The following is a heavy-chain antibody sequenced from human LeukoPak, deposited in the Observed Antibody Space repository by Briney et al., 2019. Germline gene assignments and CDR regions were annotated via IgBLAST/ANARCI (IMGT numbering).Heavy chain of an antibody. CDR1: GFTFSDYH. CDR3: ARDQYSYYFDY. CDR2: ISSNSNYI. D-gene: IGHD1-26*01. J-gene: IGHJ4*02. V-gene: IGHV3-21*01. Sequence: GRSLRLSCAASGFTFSDYHMHWVRQAPGKGLEWVSCISSNSNYIYYTDSVKGRFTISRDNAKNSLYLQLNSLRAEDTAVYFCARDQYSYYFDYWGQGSLVTVSS.